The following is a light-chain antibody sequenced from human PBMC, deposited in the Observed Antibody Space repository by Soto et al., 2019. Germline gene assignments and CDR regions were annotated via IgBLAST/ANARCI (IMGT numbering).Light chain of an antibody. J-gene: IGKJ5*01. CDR2: DAS. CDR3: QQRSSWPPT. Sequence: EIVLTQSPATLSLSPRESATHCYRASRSGSSYVAWYQQRPGQAPRLLIYDASNRATGVPARFSGSGSGTDFTLTISSLDPEDFAVYYCQQRSSWPPTFGQGTRLEIK. CDR1: RSGSSY. V-gene: IGKV3-11*01.